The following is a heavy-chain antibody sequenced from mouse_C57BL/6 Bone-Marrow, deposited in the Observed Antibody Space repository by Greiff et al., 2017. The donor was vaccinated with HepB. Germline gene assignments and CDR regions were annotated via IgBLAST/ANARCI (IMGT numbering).Heavy chain of an antibody. V-gene: IGHV3-6*01. J-gene: IGHJ4*01. D-gene: IGHD1-1*01. CDR1: GYSITSGYY. CDR3: ARERITTVVATEAMDY. CDR2: ISYDGSN. Sequence: ESGPGLVKPSQSLSLTCSVTGYSITSGYYWNWIRQFPGNKLEWMGYISYDGSNNYNPSLKNRISITRDTSKNQFFLKLNSVTTEDTATYYCARERITTVVATEAMDYWGQGTSVTVSS.